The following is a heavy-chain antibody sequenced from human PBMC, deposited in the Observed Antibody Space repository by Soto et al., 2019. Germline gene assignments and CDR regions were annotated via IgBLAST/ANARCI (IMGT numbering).Heavy chain of an antibody. CDR1: GFTFSSYG. D-gene: IGHD3-22*01. Sequence: PGGSLRLSCAASGFTFSSYGMNWVRQAPGKGLGWVSYIGIGSSTKYYADSVKGRFTISRDNAKNSLYLQMNSLRAEDTAVYYCARDQLYYNDISGRPLNAFDVWGQGTMVTVSS. V-gene: IGHV3-48*01. CDR2: IGIGSSTK. J-gene: IGHJ3*01. CDR3: ARDQLYYNDISGRPLNAFDV.